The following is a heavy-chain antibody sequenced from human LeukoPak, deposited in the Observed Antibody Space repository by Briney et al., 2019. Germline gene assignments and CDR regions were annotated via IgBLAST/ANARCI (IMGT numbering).Heavy chain of an antibody. D-gene: IGHD3-22*01. V-gene: IGHV3-53*01. Sequence: PGGSLRLSCAASGFTVSSNYMSWVRQAPGKGLEWVSVIYSGGSTYYADSVKGRFTISRGNSKNTLYLQMNSLRAEDTAVYYCAKGRLLPYYFDYWGQGTLVTVSS. J-gene: IGHJ4*02. CDR3: AKGRLLPYYFDY. CDR1: GFTVSSNY. CDR2: IYSGGST.